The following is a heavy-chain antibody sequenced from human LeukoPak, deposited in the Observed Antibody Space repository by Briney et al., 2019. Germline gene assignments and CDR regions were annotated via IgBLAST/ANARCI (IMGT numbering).Heavy chain of an antibody. CDR3: ARRQAHVDFWSGYSPLLPFDY. Sequence: SETLSLTCTVSSGSISSSSYYWGWIRQPPGKGLEWIGSIYYSGSTYYNPSLKSRVTISVDTSKNQFSLKLSSVTAADTAVYYCARRQAHVDFWSGYSPLLPFDYWGQGTLVTVSS. CDR1: SGSISSSSYY. V-gene: IGHV4-39*01. CDR2: IYYSGST. D-gene: IGHD3-3*01. J-gene: IGHJ4*02.